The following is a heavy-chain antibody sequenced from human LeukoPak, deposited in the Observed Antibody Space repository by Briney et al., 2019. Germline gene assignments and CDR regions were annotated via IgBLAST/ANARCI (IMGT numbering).Heavy chain of an antibody. J-gene: IGHJ4*02. V-gene: IGHV5-51*01. D-gene: IGHD6-19*01. CDR3: ARRGAGGGWSY. CDR1: GFRFTSYW. Sequence: GESLQISCHGSGFRFTSYWIGWVRPLPGKGLEWMGIIYAGDSDTRYSPSFQGQVTFSVDTSISTAYLQWNSLKASDTAMYYCARRGAGGGWSYWGQGTLVTVSS. CDR2: IYAGDSDT.